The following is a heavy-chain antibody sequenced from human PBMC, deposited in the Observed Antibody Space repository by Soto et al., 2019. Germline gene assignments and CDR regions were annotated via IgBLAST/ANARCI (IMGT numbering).Heavy chain of an antibody. CDR2: IYYSGST. CDR1: GGSISSGDYY. V-gene: IGHV4-30-4*01. Sequence: PSETLSLTCTVSGGSISSGDYYWSWIRQPPGKGLEWIGYIYYSGSTYYNPSLKSRVTISVDTSKNQFSLKLGSVTAADTVVYYCARGSSGYYTDYWGQGTLVTVSS. CDR3: ARGSSGYYTDY. D-gene: IGHD3-22*01. J-gene: IGHJ4*02.